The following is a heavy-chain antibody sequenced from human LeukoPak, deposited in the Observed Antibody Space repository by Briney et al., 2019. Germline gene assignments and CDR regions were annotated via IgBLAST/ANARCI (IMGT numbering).Heavy chain of an antibody. CDR3: ARTKKWLAFDD. CDR2: AYHSGST. V-gene: IGHV4-38-2*02. J-gene: IGHJ3*01. CDR1: GYSISSGYY. D-gene: IGHD6-19*01. Sequence: NASETLSLTCTVSGYSISSGYYWGWIRQPPGKGLEWIGSAYHSGSTYYNPSLKSRVTISVDTSKNQFSLSLSSMTAADTAVYFCARTKKWLAFDDWGQGTMVTVSS.